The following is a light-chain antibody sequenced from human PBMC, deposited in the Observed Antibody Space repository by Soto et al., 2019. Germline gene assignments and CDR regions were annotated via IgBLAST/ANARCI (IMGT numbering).Light chain of an antibody. V-gene: IGKV3-20*01. CDR3: QQYCNSGSSLFT. CDR2: GAS. Sequence: EIVLTQSPGTLSLSPGERATLSCRASQSVTSYYLAWYQQKPGQTPRLLIYGASSRATGIPDRFSGSESGTYFTLTISRLEPEDFAVYYCQQYCNSGSSLFTFGPGTKVDI. J-gene: IGKJ3*01. CDR1: QSVTSYY.